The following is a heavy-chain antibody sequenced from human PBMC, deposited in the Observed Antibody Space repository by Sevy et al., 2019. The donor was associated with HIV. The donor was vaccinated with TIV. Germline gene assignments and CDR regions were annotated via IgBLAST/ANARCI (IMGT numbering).Heavy chain of an antibody. Sequence: GGSLRLSCAASGFTFSSYWMHWVRQAPGKGLVWVSRINSDGSSTSYADSVKGRFTISRDNAKNTRYLQMNSLRAEDTAVYYCARGYCSSTSCYGSKYYFDYWGQGTLVTVSS. CDR2: INSDGSST. D-gene: IGHD2-2*01. CDR3: ARGYCSSTSCYGSKYYFDY. V-gene: IGHV3-74*01. J-gene: IGHJ4*02. CDR1: GFTFSSYW.